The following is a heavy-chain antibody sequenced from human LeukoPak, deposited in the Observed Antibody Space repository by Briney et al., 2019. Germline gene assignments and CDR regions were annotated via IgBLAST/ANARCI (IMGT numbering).Heavy chain of an antibody. J-gene: IGHJ6*02. CDR2: IKQDGSER. CDR3: ARDRRLHYYDSSGPLGYDYHSLDV. D-gene: IGHD3-22*01. CDR1: GLIFGDCW. V-gene: IGHV3-7*01. Sequence: SGGSLRLSCVVSGLIFGDCWMTWVRQAPGQGLEWVASIKQDGSERYYVDSVKGRFTISRDNAKNSAYLQMNSLRADDTAVYYCARDRRLHYYDSSGPLGYDYHSLDVWGQGTTVIVSS.